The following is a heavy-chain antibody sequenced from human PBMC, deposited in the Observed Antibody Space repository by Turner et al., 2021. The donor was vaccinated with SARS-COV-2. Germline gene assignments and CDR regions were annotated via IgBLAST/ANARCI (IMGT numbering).Heavy chain of an antibody. CDR3: ARSRYTYGSYYYYGMDV. D-gene: IGHD5-18*01. J-gene: IGHJ6*02. CDR1: GYTFTGYY. Sequence: QVQLVQCGDEVKKPGASVKVSCKACGYTFTGYYMHWVLQAPGQGLEWMGWINPNSGGTNYAQKFQGRVTMTWDTSISTAYMELSRLRSDDTAVYYCARSRYTYGSYYYYGMDVWGQGTTVTVSS. V-gene: IGHV1-2*02. CDR2: INPNSGGT.